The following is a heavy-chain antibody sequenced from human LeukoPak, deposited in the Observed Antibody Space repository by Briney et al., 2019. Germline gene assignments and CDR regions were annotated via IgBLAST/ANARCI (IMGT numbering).Heavy chain of an antibody. J-gene: IGHJ4*02. D-gene: IGHD3-16*01. CDR3: ARDGGGDWYYFDY. Sequence: GGSLRLSCAASGFTFSSYWMNWVRQAPGKGPEWVSFISGTGTTIFYADAVKGRFTISRDNAKNSLYLQMNSLRAEDTAVYYCARDGGGDWYYFDYWGQGTLVTVSS. CDR2: ISGTGTTI. V-gene: IGHV3-21*01. CDR1: GFTFSSYW.